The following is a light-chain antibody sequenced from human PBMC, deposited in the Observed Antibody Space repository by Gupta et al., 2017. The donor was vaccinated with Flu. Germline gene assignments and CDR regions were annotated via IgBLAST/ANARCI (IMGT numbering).Light chain of an antibody. CDR2: DDD. Sequence: GHTARIAGGGASVGSKDVHGYHQKPGQAPVLVVYDDDGRPSGIPERFSGANSGNTATLTISRVEAGDEADYNCQVEDRDSDHWVFGGGTKLTVL. CDR3: QVEDRDSDHWV. V-gene: IGLV3-21*02. J-gene: IGLJ3*02. CDR1: SVGSKD.